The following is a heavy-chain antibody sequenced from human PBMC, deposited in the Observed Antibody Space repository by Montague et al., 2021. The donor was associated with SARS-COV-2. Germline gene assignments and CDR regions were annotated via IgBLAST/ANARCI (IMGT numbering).Heavy chain of an antibody. V-gene: IGHV4-59*08. D-gene: IGHD6-19*01. J-gene: IGHJ4*02. Sequence: SETLSLTCTVFAGSINNHYWSWIRQTPGKELEWIAYVYFSGTASYNPSLKSRVTISVDTSRNQFSLQLTSVTAADTAVYYCARRPSSGWSFDYWGQGTQVSVSS. CDR2: VYFSGTA. CDR3: ARRPSSGWSFDY. CDR1: AGSINNHY.